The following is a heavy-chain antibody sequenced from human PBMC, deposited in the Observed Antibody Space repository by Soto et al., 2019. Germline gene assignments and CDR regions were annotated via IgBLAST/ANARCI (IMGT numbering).Heavy chain of an antibody. J-gene: IGHJ6*02. V-gene: IGHV4-30-2*01. CDR2: AYENGNA. D-gene: IGHD3-10*01. CDR3: AARPHNSYGLGL. CDR1: CGSIRTLDYS. Sequence: TLSLTCTVSCGSIRTLDYSWNWIRQPPGKAPESIGYAYENGNAYPEPSLKSRVTISKDVAKNQFSLKMASITAADAGLYYCAARPHNSYGLGLWGQGTTVTVSS.